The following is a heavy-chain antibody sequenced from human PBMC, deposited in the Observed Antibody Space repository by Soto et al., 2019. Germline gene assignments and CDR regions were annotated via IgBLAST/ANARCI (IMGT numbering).Heavy chain of an antibody. V-gene: IGHV3-23*01. CDR2: ISGSGGST. CDR1: GFTFSSYA. D-gene: IGHD6-19*01. J-gene: IGHJ5*02. CDR3: AKAVAGIGFLNWFDP. Sequence: GGSLRLSCAASGFTFSSYAMSWVRQAPGKGLEWVSAISGSGGSTYYADSVKGRFTISRDNSKNTLYLQMNSLRAEDTAVYYCAKAVAGIGFLNWFDPWGQGTLVTVSS.